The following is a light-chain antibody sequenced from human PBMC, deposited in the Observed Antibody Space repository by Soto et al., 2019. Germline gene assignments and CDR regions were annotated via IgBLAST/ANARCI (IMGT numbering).Light chain of an antibody. CDR1: QSLLHITGETF. CDR2: EVS. CDR3: MQSTQLPPT. J-gene: IGKJ5*01. Sequence: DVVMTQTPLSLSFXXGXXAXIXCKSSQSLLHITGETFLFWYLQKPGQSPQLLIYEVSTRVSGVPDRFSGSGSGTDFTLEISRVETDDVGIYYCMQSTQLPPTFGQGTRLEIK. V-gene: IGKV2D-29*02.